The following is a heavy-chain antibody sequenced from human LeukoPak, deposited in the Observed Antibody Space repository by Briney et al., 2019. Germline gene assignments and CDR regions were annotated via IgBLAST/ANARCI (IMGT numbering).Heavy chain of an antibody. CDR2: ISSSSSTI. V-gene: IGHV3-48*01. CDR1: GFTFSSYS. D-gene: IGHD3-16*01. CDR3: AKGWGARADYFDY. J-gene: IGHJ4*02. Sequence: GGSLRLSCAASGFTFSSYSMNWVRQAPGKGLEWVSYISSSSSTIYYADSVKGRFTISRDNSKNTLYLQMNSLRAEGTAVYYCAKGWGARADYFDYWGQGTLVTVSS.